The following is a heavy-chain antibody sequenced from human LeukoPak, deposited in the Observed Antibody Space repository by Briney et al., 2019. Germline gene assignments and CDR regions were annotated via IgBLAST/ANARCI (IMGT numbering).Heavy chain of an antibody. V-gene: IGHV4-38-2*02. D-gene: IGHD4-17*01. J-gene: IGHJ5*02. CDR2: IYYSGST. CDR1: GYSISSDYY. CDR3: AREGIATVTTLGFDP. Sequence: SETLSLTCTVSGYSISSDYYWGWIRQPPGKGLEWIGSIYYSGSTYYNPSLKSRVTISVDTSKNQFSLKLSSVTAADTAVYYCAREGIATVTTLGFDPWGQGTLVTVSS.